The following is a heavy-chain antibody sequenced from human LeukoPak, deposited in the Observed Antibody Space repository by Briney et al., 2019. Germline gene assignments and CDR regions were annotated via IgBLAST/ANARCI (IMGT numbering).Heavy chain of an antibody. CDR3: TRRFLLPGDNYYGMDV. CDR1: GGTFSSYA. J-gene: IGHJ6*02. D-gene: IGHD2-15*01. Sequence: ASVKVSCKASGGTFSSYAISWVRQASGQGLEWMGRIIPILGIANYAQKFQGRATITADKSTSTAYMELSSLRSEDTAVYYCTRRFLLPGDNYYGMDVWGQGTTVTVSS. CDR2: IIPILGIA. V-gene: IGHV1-69*04.